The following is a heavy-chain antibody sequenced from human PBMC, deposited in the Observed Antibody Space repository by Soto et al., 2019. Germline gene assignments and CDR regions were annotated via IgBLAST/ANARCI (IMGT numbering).Heavy chain of an antibody. CDR2: ISASTRNT. CDR3: VRCYCSVGSCYACWHFDL. V-gene: IGHV1-18*01. D-gene: IGHD2-15*01. CDR1: GYTFSDYA. J-gene: IGHJ2*01. Sequence: QVQLVQSGGEVKKPGASVKVSCQASGYTFSDYAISWVRQAPGQGLEWMGWISASTRNTDQAQNFQGRVIMTLDTSTNTAYMGLRSLRSDDTAVYYCVRCYCSVGSCYACWHFDLWGRGTLVTVSS.